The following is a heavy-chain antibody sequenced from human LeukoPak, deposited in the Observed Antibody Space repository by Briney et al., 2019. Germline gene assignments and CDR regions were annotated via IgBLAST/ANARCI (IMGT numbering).Heavy chain of an antibody. CDR1: GFTFSSYD. J-gene: IGHJ4*02. D-gene: IGHD3-10*01. V-gene: IGHV3-13*01. CDR3: ARVAHYGSGSYYDY. CDR2: IGTAGDT. Sequence: PGGSLRLSCAASGFTFSSYDMHWVRQATGKGLEWVSAIGTAGDTYYPGSVKGRFTISRENAKNSLYLQMNSPRAGDTAVYYCARVAHYGSGSYYDYWGQGTLVTVSS.